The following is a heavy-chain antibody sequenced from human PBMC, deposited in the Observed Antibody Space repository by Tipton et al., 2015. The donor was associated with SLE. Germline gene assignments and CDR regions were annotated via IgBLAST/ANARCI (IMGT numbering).Heavy chain of an antibody. J-gene: IGHJ4*02. CDR2: INHSGST. D-gene: IGHD5-12*01. CDR3: ARGGVGGYDYFDF. Sequence: TLSLTCAVYGGSFSGYYWSWIRQPPGKGLEWIGEINHSGSTNYNPSLKSRVTVLVDTSKNQFSLKLRSLTAADTAVYYCARGGVGGYDYFDFWGQGTLVTVSS. CDR1: GGSFSGYY. V-gene: IGHV4-34*01.